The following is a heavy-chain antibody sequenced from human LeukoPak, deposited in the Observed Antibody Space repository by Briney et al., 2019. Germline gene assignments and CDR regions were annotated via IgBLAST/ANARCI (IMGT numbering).Heavy chain of an antibody. CDR1: GYTFTDYY. Sequence: GASVKVSCKASGYTFTDYYMHWFRQAPGQGLEWMGWINPNSGGTNYAQKFQGRVTMTRDTSISTAYMELSRLRSDDTAVYYCARDRSITMIVVALDAFDIWGQGTMVTVSS. V-gene: IGHV1-2*02. CDR3: ARDRSITMIVVALDAFDI. J-gene: IGHJ3*02. D-gene: IGHD3-22*01. CDR2: INPNSGGT.